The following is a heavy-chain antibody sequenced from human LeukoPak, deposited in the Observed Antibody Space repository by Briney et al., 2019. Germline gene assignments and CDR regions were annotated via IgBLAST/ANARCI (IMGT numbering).Heavy chain of an antibody. CDR2: ISTSSSYI. CDR3: ARVSPTGGWPAMDV. J-gene: IGHJ6*02. CDR1: GFTFSSYS. Sequence: GGSLRLSCAASGFTFSSYSINWVRQAPGKGLEWVSSISTSSSYIYYADSVKGRFTISRDNAKNSLYLHMNSLSAEDTAVYYCARVSPTGGWPAMDVWGQGTTVTVSS. V-gene: IGHV3-21*01. D-gene: IGHD6-19*01.